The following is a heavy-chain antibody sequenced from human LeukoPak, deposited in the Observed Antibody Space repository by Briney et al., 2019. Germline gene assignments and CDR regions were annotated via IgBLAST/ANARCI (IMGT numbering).Heavy chain of an antibody. CDR1: GYTFNSYH. D-gene: IGHD1-1*01. CDR2: INPSGGST. CDR3: ARAHSPNWNDRDSTIDS. V-gene: IGHV1-46*02. J-gene: IGHJ4*02. Sequence: ASVKVSCKASGYTFNSYHMHWVRPAPGQGLEWMGIINPSGGSTSYAQKFQGRVTMTRDTSTSTVYMELSSLRSEDTAVYYCARAHSPNWNDRDSTIDSWGQGTLVTVSS.